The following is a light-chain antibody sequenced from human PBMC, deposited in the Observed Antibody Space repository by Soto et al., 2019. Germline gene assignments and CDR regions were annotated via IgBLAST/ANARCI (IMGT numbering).Light chain of an antibody. CDR3: SSSTSRSTLRV. V-gene: IGLV2-14*01. CDR1: SSDVGGYNY. J-gene: IGLJ3*02. CDR2: DVS. Sequence: QSALTQPASVSGSPGQSITISCTGTSSDVGGYNYVSWYQQHPGKAPKLMIYDVSNRPSGVSNRFSGSKSGNTASLTISGLQAEDEADYYCSSSTSRSTLRVFGGGTKLNVL.